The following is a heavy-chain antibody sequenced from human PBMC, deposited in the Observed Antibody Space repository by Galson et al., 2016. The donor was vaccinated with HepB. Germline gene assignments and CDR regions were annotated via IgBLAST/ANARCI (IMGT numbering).Heavy chain of an antibody. CDR3: ARPRDDGGGWGGFDA. J-gene: IGHJ5*02. D-gene: IGHD2-15*01. V-gene: IGHV3-74*03. CDR2: INEDGSRT. CDR1: GFTLNSYW. Sequence: SLRLSCAASGFTLNSYWMHWVRQAPGKGLVWVSRINEDGSRTTYADSVKGRFTISRDNAKNILYLQMNSLRADDTAVYYCARPRDDGGGWGGFDAWGQGTLVTVAS.